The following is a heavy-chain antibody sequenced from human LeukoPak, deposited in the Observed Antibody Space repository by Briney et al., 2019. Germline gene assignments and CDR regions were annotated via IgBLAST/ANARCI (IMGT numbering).Heavy chain of an antibody. CDR3: TRGNLAAGGAFDI. CDR2: IHREESTI. J-gene: IGHJ3*02. CDR1: GFTFSSSW. Sequence: GGSLRLSCAGSGFTFSSSWIHWVRQAPGKGLVWVSRIHREESTISYADSVKGRFTISRDNAKNMLYLQMNSLRAEDTAVYYCTRGNLAAGGAFDIWGQGTVVTVSS. D-gene: IGHD6-13*01. V-gene: IGHV3-74*01.